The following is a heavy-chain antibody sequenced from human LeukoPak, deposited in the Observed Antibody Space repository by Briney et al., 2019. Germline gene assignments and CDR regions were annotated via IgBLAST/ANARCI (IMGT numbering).Heavy chain of an antibody. CDR1: GGSISSYY. D-gene: IGHD6-6*01. CDR3: ARQIAARDAFYYYYMDV. J-gene: IGHJ6*03. CDR2: IYYSGST. V-gene: IGHV4-59*01. Sequence: PSETLSLTCTVSGGSISSYYWSWIRQPPGKGLEWIGYIYYSGSTNYNPSLKSRVTISVDTSKNQFSLKLSSVTAADTAVYYCARQIAARDAFYYYYMDVWGKGTTVTVSS.